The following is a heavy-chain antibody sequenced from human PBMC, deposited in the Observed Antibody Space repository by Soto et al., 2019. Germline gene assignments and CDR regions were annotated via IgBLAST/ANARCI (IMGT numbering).Heavy chain of an antibody. V-gene: IGHV4-34*01. CDR2: INHSGST. CDR3: AASGVGYYYYMDV. CDR1: GGSFSGYY. J-gene: IGHJ6*03. D-gene: IGHD3-10*01. Sequence: SETLSLTCAVYGGSFSGYYWSWIRQPPGKGLEWIGEINHSGSTNYNPSLKSRVTISVDTSKNQFSLKLSSVTAADTAVYYCAASGVGYYYYMDVWGKGTTVTVSS.